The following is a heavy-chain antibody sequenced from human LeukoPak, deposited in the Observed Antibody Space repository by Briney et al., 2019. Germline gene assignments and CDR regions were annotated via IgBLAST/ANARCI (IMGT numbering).Heavy chain of an antibody. V-gene: IGHV4-59*01. CDR3: ARDGYGSGSYGWFDP. J-gene: IGHJ5*02. Sequence: PSETLSLTCSVSGPSITSSYWSWIRQTPGKGLEWIGNIYSGSTNYNPSFESRVTVSLDTSKNHFSLRLTSVPAADTALYYCARDGYGSGSYGWFDPWGQGTLVTVSP. D-gene: IGHD3-10*01. CDR2: IYSGST. CDR1: GPSITSSY.